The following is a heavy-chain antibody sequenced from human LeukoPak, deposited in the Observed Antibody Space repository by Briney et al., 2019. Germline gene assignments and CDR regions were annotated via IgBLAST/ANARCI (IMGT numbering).Heavy chain of an antibody. V-gene: IGHV1-2*02. CDR1: GYTFTGYY. D-gene: IGHD3-16*02. CDR3: ARDVVSGSYPSYFDY. CDR2: INPNSGGT. J-gene: IGHJ4*02. Sequence: ASVKVSCKASGYTFTGYYMHWVRQAPGQGLEWMGWINPNSGGTNYAQKFQGRVTMTRDTSISTAYMELSRLRSDDTAVYYCARDVVSGSYPSYFDYWGQGTLVTVSS.